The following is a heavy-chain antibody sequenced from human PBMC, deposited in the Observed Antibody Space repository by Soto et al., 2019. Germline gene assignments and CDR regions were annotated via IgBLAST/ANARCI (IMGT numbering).Heavy chain of an antibody. CDR3: ARDRERWSYLPGDAFDI. D-gene: IGHD1-26*01. V-gene: IGHV3-21*01. Sequence: VQLVESGGGLVKPGGPLRLACAATGFSFSTYSMNWVRQAPGKGLEWVSSISSSSRYIYYADSVKGRFTISRDNAKNSLYLQMNSLRAEDTAVYYCARDRERWSYLPGDAFDICGQVTMVTVSS. J-gene: IGHJ3*02. CDR2: ISSSSRYI. CDR1: GFSFSTYS.